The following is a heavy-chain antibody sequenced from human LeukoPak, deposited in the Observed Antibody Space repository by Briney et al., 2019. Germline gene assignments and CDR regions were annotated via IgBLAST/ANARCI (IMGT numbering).Heavy chain of an antibody. Sequence: GGSLRLSCAASGFTFRNYAMNWVRQAPGKGLEWVSSFSGSGKDTYYADSVKGRFTIYRDDSKNTLSLQMDSLRADDTAVYYCARDLGIAARPVFDQWGQGTLVTVSS. CDR3: ARDLGIAARPVFDQ. D-gene: IGHD6-6*01. CDR2: FSGSGKDT. CDR1: GFTFRNYA. J-gene: IGHJ4*02. V-gene: IGHV3-23*01.